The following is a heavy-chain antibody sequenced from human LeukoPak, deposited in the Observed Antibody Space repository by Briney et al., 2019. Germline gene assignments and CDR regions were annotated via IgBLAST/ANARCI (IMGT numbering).Heavy chain of an antibody. CDR2: INHSGST. CDR3: ARGKDIVVVPAAMGLDYYYYYGMDV. J-gene: IGHJ6*02. D-gene: IGHD2-2*01. Sequence: PSETLSLTCAVYGGSFSGYYWSWIRQTPGKGLEWMGEINHSGSTSYNPSLKSRVTISVDTSKNQFSLKLSSVTAADTAVYYCARGKDIVVVPAAMGLDYYYYYGMDVWGQGTTVTVSS. CDR1: GGSFSGYY. V-gene: IGHV4-34*01.